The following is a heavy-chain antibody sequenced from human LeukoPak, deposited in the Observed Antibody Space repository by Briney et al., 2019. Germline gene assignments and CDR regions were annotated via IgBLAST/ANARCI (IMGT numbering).Heavy chain of an antibody. V-gene: IGHV1-8*03. CDR1: GYTFTSYD. Sequence: ASGKVSCKASGYTFTSYDINWVRQATGQGLEWMGWMNPNSGNTGYAQKFQGRVTITRNTSISTAYMGLSSLRSEDTAVYYCARARRLDWLLNYWGQGTLVTVSS. CDR3: ARARRLDWLLNY. J-gene: IGHJ4*02. D-gene: IGHD3-9*01. CDR2: MNPNSGNT.